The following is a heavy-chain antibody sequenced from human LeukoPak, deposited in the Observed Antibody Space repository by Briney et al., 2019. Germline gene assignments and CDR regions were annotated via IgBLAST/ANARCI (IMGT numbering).Heavy chain of an antibody. CDR1: GGSFSGYY. J-gene: IGHJ4*02. CDR2: INHSGST. Sequence: SETLSLTCAVYGGSFSGYYWSWIRQPPGKGLEWIGEINHSGSTNYNPSLKSRVTISVDTSKNQFSLKLSSVTAADTAVYYCARMAVTTDDYWGQGTLVTVSP. D-gene: IGHD4-17*01. V-gene: IGHV4-34*01. CDR3: ARMAVTTDDY.